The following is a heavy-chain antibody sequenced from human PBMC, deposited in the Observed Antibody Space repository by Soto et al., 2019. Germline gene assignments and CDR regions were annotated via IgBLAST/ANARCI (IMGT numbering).Heavy chain of an antibody. D-gene: IGHD3-22*01. Sequence: PSETLSLTCTVSGGSISSGGYYWSWIRQHPGKGLEWIGYIYYSGSTYYNPSLKSRVTISVDTSKNQFSLKLSSVTAADTAVYYCARVAYYYDSSPPPFDYWGQGTLVTIS. CDR1: GGSISSGGYY. J-gene: IGHJ4*02. CDR3: ARVAYYYDSSPPPFDY. CDR2: IYYSGST. V-gene: IGHV4-31*03.